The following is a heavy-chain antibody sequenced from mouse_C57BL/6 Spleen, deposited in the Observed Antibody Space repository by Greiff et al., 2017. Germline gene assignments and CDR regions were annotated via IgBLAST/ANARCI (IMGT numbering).Heavy chain of an antibody. J-gene: IGHJ2*01. CDR2: IDPSDSYT. Sequence: QVQLQQPGAELVMPGASVKLSCKASGYTFTSYWMHWVKQRPGQGLEWIGEIDPSDSYTNYNQKFKGKSTLTVDKSSSTDYMQLSSLTSEDSAVYYCARSDYDYGGWGQGTTLTV. CDR1: GYTFTSYW. CDR3: ARSDYDYGG. D-gene: IGHD2-4*01. V-gene: IGHV1-69*01.